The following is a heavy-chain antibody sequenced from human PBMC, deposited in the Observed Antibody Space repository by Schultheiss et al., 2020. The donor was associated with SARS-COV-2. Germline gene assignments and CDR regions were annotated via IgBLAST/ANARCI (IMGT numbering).Heavy chain of an antibody. Sequence: GESLKISCAASGFTFSSYSMNWVRQAPGKGLEWVANIKQDGSEKYYVDSVKGRFTISRDNSKNTLYLQMNSLRAEDTAVYYCAKGLTGTTSWGQGTLVTVSS. CDR3: AKGLTGTTS. D-gene: IGHD1-20*01. CDR2: IKQDGSEK. J-gene: IGHJ4*02. V-gene: IGHV3-7*03. CDR1: GFTFSSYS.